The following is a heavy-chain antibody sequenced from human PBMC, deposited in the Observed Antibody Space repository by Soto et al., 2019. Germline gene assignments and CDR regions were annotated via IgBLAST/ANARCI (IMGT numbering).Heavy chain of an antibody. V-gene: IGHV1-18*01. J-gene: IGHJ4*02. CDR3: ARDRNEDYSDSSRQPIDD. CDR1: GYTFTSYG. Sequence: ASVKVSCKASGYTFTSYGISWVRQAPGQGLEWMGWISVYNGNTKYAQELQGRVTMTTDTSTSTAYMELRSLRSDDSAVYYCARDRNEDYSDSSRQPIDDWGPGTLVTVSS. D-gene: IGHD3-22*01. CDR2: ISVYNGNT.